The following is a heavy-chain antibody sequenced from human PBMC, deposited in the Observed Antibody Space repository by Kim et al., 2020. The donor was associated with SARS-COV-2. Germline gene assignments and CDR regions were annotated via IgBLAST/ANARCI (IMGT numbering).Heavy chain of an antibody. J-gene: IGHJ2*01. CDR2: IYSGGST. CDR3: ARVQGAGLHWYFDL. V-gene: IGHV3-53*01. Sequence: GGSLRLSCAASGFTVSSNYMSWVRQAPGKGLEWVSVIYSGGSTYYADSVKGRFTISRDNSKNTLYLQMNSLRAEDTAVYYCARVQGAGLHWYFDLWGRGTLVTVSS. D-gene: IGHD3-16*01. CDR1: GFTVSSNY.